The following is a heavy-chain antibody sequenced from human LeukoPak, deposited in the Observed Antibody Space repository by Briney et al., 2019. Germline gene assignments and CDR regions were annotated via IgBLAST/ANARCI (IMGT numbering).Heavy chain of an antibody. V-gene: IGHV1-18*01. D-gene: IGHD6-6*01. J-gene: IGHJ4*02. CDR3: ARDFSGIAARTVPQRY. CDR1: GYTFTSYG. Sequence: ASVKVSCKASGYTFTSYGISWVRQAPGQGLEWMGWISAYNGNTNYAQKLQGRVTMTTDTSTSTAYMELRSLRSDDTAVYYCARDFSGIAARTVPQRYWGQGTLVTVSS. CDR2: ISAYNGNT.